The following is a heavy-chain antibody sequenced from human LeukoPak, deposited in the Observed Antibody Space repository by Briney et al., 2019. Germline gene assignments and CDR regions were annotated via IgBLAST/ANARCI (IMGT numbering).Heavy chain of an antibody. CDR1: GFTFSSYW. J-gene: IGHJ4*02. Sequence: GGSLRLSCAASGFTFSSYWMSWVRQAPGKGLEWVSGISGSGGSTYYADPVKGRFTISRDNSKNTLYLQMNSLRAEGTAVYYCAKSRDGYNSAADYWGQGTLVTVSS. V-gene: IGHV3-23*01. D-gene: IGHD5-12*01. CDR3: AKSRDGYNSAADY. CDR2: ISGSGGST.